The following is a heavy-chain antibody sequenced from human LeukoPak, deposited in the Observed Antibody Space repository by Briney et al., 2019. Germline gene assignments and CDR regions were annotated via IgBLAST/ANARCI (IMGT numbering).Heavy chain of an antibody. J-gene: IGHJ3*02. CDR1: GFTFSSFG. CDR2: ILYDGTNK. D-gene: IGHD6-19*01. V-gene: IGHV3-30*02. CDR3: ARVSSGWGDAFDI. Sequence: PGGSLRLSCAASGFTFSSFGMHWVRQAPGQGLEWVAFILYDGTNKYYVDSVKGRFTISRDNAKNSLYLQMNSLRAEDTAVYYCARVSSGWGDAFDIWGQGTMVTVSS.